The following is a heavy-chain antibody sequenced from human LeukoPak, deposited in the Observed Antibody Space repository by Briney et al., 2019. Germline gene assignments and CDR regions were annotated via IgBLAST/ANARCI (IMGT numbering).Heavy chain of an antibody. D-gene: IGHD3-22*01. CDR3: ARLGSPPGSDYYHFDY. Sequence: GGSLRLSCAASGFNVSSNYMTWVRQAPGKGLEWVSVIYSGGRPYYADSVKGRFTISRDNSKNTLYLQMNSLRAEDTAVYYCARLGSPPGSDYYHFDYWGQGTLVTVSS. J-gene: IGHJ4*02. V-gene: IGHV3-66*04. CDR2: IYSGGRP. CDR1: GFNVSSNY.